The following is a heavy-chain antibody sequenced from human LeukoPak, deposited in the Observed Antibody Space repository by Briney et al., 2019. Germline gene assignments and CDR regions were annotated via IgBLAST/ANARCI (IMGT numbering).Heavy chain of an antibody. CDR2: IWYDGSNK. Sequence: GGSLRLSCAASGFTFSSYGMHWVRQAPGKGLEWVAAIWYDGSNKYYADSVKGRFTISRDNSKNTLYLQMNSLRAEDTAVYYCARDRLLTYYDILTGYSEYYYYYMDVWGKGTTVTVSS. CDR1: GFTFSSYG. J-gene: IGHJ6*03. CDR3: ARDRLLTYYDILTGYSEYYYYYMDV. D-gene: IGHD3-9*01. V-gene: IGHV3-33*01.